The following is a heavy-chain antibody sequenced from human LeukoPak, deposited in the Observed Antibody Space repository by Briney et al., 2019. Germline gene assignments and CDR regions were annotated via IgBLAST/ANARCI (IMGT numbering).Heavy chain of an antibody. CDR3: ARGYLRGSTTMDV. Sequence: SATLSLTCAVYGGSFSGYYWSWIRQPPGKGLEWIGEINHSGSTNYNPSLKSRVTISVDTSKSQFSLKLSSVTAADTAVYYCARGYLRGSTTMDVWGQGTTVTVSS. D-gene: IGHD2-2*01. J-gene: IGHJ6*02. V-gene: IGHV4-34*01. CDR1: GGSFSGYY. CDR2: INHSGST.